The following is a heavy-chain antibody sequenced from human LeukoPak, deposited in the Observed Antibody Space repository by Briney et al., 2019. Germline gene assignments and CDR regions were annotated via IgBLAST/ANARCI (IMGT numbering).Heavy chain of an antibody. Sequence: GASVKVSCKASGYAFTIYDMYWVRLPPGQGLERVGIINPSGGSTSYAQKFQGRVTMTRDMSTSTVYMELSSLRSEDTAVYYCARSKSSSYYYYYYMDVWGKGTTVTVSS. V-gene: IGHV1-46*01. D-gene: IGHD6-6*01. CDR3: ARSKSSSYYYYYYMDV. CDR1: GYAFTIYD. J-gene: IGHJ6*03. CDR2: INPSGGST.